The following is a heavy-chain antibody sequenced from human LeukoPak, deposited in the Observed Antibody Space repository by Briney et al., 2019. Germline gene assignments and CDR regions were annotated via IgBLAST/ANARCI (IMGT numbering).Heavy chain of an antibody. CDR3: ARDSSVLRIYYYGMDV. J-gene: IGHJ6*04. V-gene: IGHV3-13*01. Sequence: GGSLRLSCAASGFTFRTYDMHWVRQVTGKSLEWVAAIATGGDTYFAGSVKGRFTISRENAKNSLYLQMNSLRVGDTAVYYCARDSSVLRIYYYGMDVWGKGTTVTVSS. CDR2: IATGGDT. CDR1: GFTFRTYD. D-gene: IGHD2/OR15-2a*01.